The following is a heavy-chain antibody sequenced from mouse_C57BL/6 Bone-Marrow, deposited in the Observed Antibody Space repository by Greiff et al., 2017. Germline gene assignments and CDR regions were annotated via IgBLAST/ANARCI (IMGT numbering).Heavy chain of an antibody. CDR1: GYTFTSYW. CDR2: IDPSDSYT. Sequence: QVQLKESGAELVMPGASVKLSCKASGYTFTSYWMHWVKQRPGQGLEWIGEIDPSDSYTNYNQKFKGKSTLTVDKSSSTAYMQPSSLTSEHSAVYYCARERGDSSGYPAWFAYWGQGTLVTVSA. V-gene: IGHV1-69*01. D-gene: IGHD3-2*02. J-gene: IGHJ3*01. CDR3: ARERGDSSGYPAWFAY.